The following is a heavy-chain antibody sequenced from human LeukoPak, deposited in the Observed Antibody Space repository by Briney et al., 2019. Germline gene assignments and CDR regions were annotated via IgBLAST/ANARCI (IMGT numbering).Heavy chain of an antibody. D-gene: IGHD1-14*01. CDR3: ARDHRPEIQYYYMDV. V-gene: IGHV3-33*01. CDR2: LLYDGNTK. CDR1: GFSLSNYG. J-gene: IGHJ6*03. Sequence: PGGSLRLSCAASGFSLSNYGIHWVRQAPGKGLEWVAALLYDGNTKHYADSVRGRFTISRDISKNTFHVQMNSLTAEDTAVYYCARDHRPEIQYYYMDVWGKGTTVAVSS.